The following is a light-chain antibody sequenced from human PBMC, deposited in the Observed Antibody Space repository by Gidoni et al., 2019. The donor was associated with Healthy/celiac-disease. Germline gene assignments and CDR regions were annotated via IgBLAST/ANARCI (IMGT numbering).Light chain of an antibody. CDR1: VLAKKY. CDR3: YSAADNNLV. Sequence: SYALTQPSSVSVSPGQTARLTCSGDVLAKKYARWFQQKPGQAPVLVIYKDSERPSGIPERFSGSSSGTTVTLTISGAQVEDEADYYCYSAADNNLVFGGGTKLNVL. CDR2: KDS. J-gene: IGLJ2*01. V-gene: IGLV3-27*01.